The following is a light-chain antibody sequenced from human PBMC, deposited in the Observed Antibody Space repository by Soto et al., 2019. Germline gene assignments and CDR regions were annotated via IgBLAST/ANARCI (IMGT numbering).Light chain of an antibody. CDR2: WSS. J-gene: IGKJ1*01. CDR3: QQYYSTPTWT. CDR1: QSVLHSSNNKNY. V-gene: IGKV4-1*01. Sequence: IVMTQSPDSLAVSLGERATINCKSSQSVLHSSNNKNYISWYQQKPGQPPKLLIYWSSTRYSGVPDRFSGSGSGTDFTLTISSLQAEDVAVYYCQQYYSTPTWTFGQGTKVEIK.